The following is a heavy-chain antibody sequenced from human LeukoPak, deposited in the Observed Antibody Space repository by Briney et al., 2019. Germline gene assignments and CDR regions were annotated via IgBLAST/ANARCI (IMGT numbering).Heavy chain of an antibody. V-gene: IGHV4-59*01. CDR2: IYYSGST. Sequence: SETLSLTCTVSGGSISSYYWSWIRQPPGKGLEWIGYIYYSGSTNYNPSLKSRVTISVDTSKNQFSLKLSSVTAADTAVYYCARDFDYGGNPYYYYYMDVWGKGTTVTVSS. CDR3: ARDFDYGGNPYYYYYMDV. CDR1: GGSISSYY. D-gene: IGHD4-23*01. J-gene: IGHJ6*03.